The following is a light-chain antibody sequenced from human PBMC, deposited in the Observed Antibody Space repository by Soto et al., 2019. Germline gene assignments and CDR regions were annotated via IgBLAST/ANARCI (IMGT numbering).Light chain of an antibody. CDR3: QQSNNWPLT. Sequence: EIVMTQSPATLSVSPGERATLSCRASQSVSSNLAWYQQKPGQAPRLLMYGASTRAAGLPARFSGSGSGTEFTLTISSLHSQDFAIYYCQQSNNWPLTFGGGTKV. V-gene: IGKV3-15*01. CDR2: GAS. CDR1: QSVSSN. J-gene: IGKJ4*01.